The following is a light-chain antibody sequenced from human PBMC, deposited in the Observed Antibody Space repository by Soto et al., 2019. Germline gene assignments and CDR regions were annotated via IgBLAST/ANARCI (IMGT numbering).Light chain of an antibody. V-gene: IGLV4-69*01. Sequence: QSVLTQSPSASASLGASVKLTCTLSSGHSSYAIAWHHQQPEKGPRYLMNLTSDGSHSKGDGIPDRFSGSSSGAERYLTISSLQSEDEADYYCQTWGTGIVVFGGGTKVTVL. J-gene: IGLJ2*01. CDR1: SGHSSYA. CDR2: LTSDGSH. CDR3: QTWGTGIVV.